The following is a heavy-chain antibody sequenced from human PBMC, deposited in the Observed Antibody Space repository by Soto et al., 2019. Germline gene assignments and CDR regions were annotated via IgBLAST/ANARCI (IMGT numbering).Heavy chain of an antibody. V-gene: IGHV4-31*03. CDR2: IYYSGST. CDR3: ARGNTVTTRYFYH. CDR1: GFSISRGGSS. J-gene: IGHJ4*02. D-gene: IGHD4-17*01. Sequence: QVQLQESGPGLVKPSQTLSLTCIVSGFSISRGGSSWGWIRQHPGKALGWIGHIYYSGSTYYNPSLKSRVTISVDTPKNQFSLKLSSVTAADTAVYYCARGNTVTTRYFYHWGEGTLVTVSS.